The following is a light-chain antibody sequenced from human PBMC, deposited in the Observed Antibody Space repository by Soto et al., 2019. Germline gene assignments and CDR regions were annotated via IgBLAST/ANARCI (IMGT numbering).Light chain of an antibody. CDR3: QQYDSSPIT. Sequence: EIVLTQSPCTLSLSPGERATLSCRASQSVSSSYLAWYQQKPGQAPSLLIYGASRRATGIPDRFSGSGSGTDFTLTISRLEPEDFAVYYCQQYDSSPITFGQGTRLEIK. CDR2: GAS. V-gene: IGKV3-20*01. CDR1: QSVSSSY. J-gene: IGKJ5*01.